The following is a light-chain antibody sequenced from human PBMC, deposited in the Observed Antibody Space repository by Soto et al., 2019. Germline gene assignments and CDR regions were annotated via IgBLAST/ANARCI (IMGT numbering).Light chain of an antibody. V-gene: IGKV1-5*03. J-gene: IGKJ1*01. Sequence: DIQLTQSPSTLSASVGDRVTITCRASQSISSWLAWYQQKPGKAPKFLIYKTSNLESGVPSRFSGSGSGTEFTLTICSLQPDDFATYYCQYYNNYCWTFGQGTKVEIK. CDR2: KTS. CDR1: QSISSW. CDR3: QYYNNYCWT.